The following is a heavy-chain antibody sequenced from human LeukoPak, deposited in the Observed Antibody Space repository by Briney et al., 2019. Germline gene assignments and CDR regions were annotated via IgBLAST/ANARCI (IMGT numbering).Heavy chain of an antibody. D-gene: IGHD1-26*01. CDR2: IHSGRST. CDR3: ARSGRVWELPYNEY. J-gene: IGHJ1*01. CDR1: GGSSRNADNF. Sequence: SQTLSLTCTVSGGSSRNADNFWSWIRQSPGKGLEWIGYIHSGRSTYYNAALKSRVTISVDTSKNQFSLKLSSVTAADTDVSSCARSGRVWELPYNEYWGQGTLVTVSS. V-gene: IGHV4-31*03.